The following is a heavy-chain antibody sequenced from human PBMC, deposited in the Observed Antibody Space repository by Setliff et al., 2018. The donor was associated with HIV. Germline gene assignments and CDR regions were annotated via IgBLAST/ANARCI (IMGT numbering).Heavy chain of an antibody. V-gene: IGHV4-61*08. CDR1: GDSINTGGHY. CDR3: ARDRYGDYAYFDY. CDR2: IHSGGST. Sequence: TSETLSLTCSVSGDSINTGGHYWTWIRQHPERGLEWIGHIHSGGSTFYNPSLKSRVTISVDTSKSQFSLKLSSVTAADTAVYYCARDRYGDYAYFDYWGQGTLVTVSS. J-gene: IGHJ4*02. D-gene: IGHD4-17*01.